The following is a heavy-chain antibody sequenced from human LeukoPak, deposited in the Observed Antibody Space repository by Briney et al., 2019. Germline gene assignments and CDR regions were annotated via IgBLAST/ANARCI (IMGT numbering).Heavy chain of an antibody. V-gene: IGHV4-38-2*02. CDR3: ARIAVAGKTHSYYYMDV. CDR1: GYSISSGYY. Sequence: SETLSLTCTVSGYSISSGYYWGWIRQPPGKGLEWIGSIYHSGSTYYNPSLKSRVTISVDTSKNQFSLKLSSVTAADTAVYYCARIAVAGKTHSYYYMDVWGKGTTVTISS. D-gene: IGHD6-19*01. CDR2: IYHSGST. J-gene: IGHJ6*03.